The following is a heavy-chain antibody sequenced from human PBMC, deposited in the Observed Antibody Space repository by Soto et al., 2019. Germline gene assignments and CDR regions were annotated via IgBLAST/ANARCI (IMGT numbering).Heavy chain of an antibody. CDR3: ARETMVRGVPI. D-gene: IGHD3-10*01. CDR2: IYYSGST. Sequence: TLSLTCTVSSGSISSGGYYWSWIRQHPGKGLEWIGYIYYSGSTYYNPSLKSRVTISVDTSKNQFSLKLSSVTAADTAVYYCARETMVRGVPIWGQGTLVTVSS. CDR1: SGSISSGGYY. J-gene: IGHJ4*02. V-gene: IGHV4-31*03.